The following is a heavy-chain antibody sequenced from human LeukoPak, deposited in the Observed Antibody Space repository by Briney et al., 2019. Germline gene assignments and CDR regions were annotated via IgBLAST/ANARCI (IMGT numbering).Heavy chain of an antibody. V-gene: IGHV4-59*10. D-gene: IGHD3-16*01. Sequence: SETLSLTCAVYGGSFSGYYWSWIRQPAGKGLEWIGRVYTSGSTNYNPSLKSRVTISVDTSRNQFSLNLSSVTAADTAVYYCARGGSYVYFDYWGQGTLVTVTS. J-gene: IGHJ4*02. CDR3: ARGGSYVYFDY. CDR2: VYTSGST. CDR1: GGSFSGYY.